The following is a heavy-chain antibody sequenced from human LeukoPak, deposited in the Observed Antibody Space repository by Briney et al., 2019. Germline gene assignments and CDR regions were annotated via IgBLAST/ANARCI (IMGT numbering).Heavy chain of an antibody. CDR1: GYTFTSYD. V-gene: IGHV1-8*01. CDR2: MNPNSGNT. Sequence: ASVKVSCKASGYTFTSYDINWVRQATGQGLEWMGWMNPNSGNTGYAQKFQGRVTMTRNTSISTAYMELSSLRSEDTAVYYCARGQGYYGSSGYYTSGYWGQGTLVTVSS. D-gene: IGHD3-22*01. CDR3: ARGQGYYGSSGYYTSGY. J-gene: IGHJ4*02.